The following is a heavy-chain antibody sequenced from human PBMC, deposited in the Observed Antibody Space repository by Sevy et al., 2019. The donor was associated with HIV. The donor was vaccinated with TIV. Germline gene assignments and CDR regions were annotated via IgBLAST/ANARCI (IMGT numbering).Heavy chain of an antibody. CDR1: GFTFSSYW. V-gene: IGHV3-74*01. CDR3: ASTAQPYYYDSSGYADPLFYY. CDR2: INSDGSST. D-gene: IGHD3-22*01. J-gene: IGHJ4*02. Sequence: GGSLRLSCAASGFTFSSYWMHWVRQAPGKGLVWVSRINSDGSSTSYADSVKGRFTISRDNAKNTLYLQMNSLRAEDTAVYYCASTAQPYYYDSSGYADPLFYYWGQGTLVTVSS.